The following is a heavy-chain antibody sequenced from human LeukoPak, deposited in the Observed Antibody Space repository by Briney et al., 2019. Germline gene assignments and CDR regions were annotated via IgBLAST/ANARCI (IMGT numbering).Heavy chain of an antibody. V-gene: IGHV3-48*04. CDR2: ISSSGSTI. D-gene: IGHD3-10*01. Sequence: PGGSLRLSCAASGFTFSSYGMHWVRQAPGKGLEWVSYISSSGSTIYYADSVKGRFTISRDNAKNSLYLQMNSLRVEDTAVYYCASGGDYYYGMDVWGQGTTVTVSS. CDR3: ASGGDYYYGMDV. CDR1: GFTFSSYG. J-gene: IGHJ6*02.